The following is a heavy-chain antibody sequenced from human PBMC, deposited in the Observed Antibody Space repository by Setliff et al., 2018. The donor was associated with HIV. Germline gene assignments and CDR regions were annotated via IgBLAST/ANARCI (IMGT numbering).Heavy chain of an antibody. Sequence: PGGSLRLSCAASGFTFSSYSMNWVRQTPGKGLEWVSYISSSDTTIYYADSVKGRFTISRDNAKNSLYLQMNSLRAEDTAVYYCARGEPSILIEPAAFFDYWGQGTLVTVSS. CDR1: GFTFSSYS. D-gene: IGHD2-2*01. J-gene: IGHJ4*02. V-gene: IGHV3-48*01. CDR2: ISSSDTTI. CDR3: ARGEPSILIEPAAFFDY.